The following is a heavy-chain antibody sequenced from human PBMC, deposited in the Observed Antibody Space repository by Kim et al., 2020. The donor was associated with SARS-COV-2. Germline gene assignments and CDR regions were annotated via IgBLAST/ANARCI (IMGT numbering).Heavy chain of an antibody. Sequence: SETLSLTCTVSGGSISSYYWSWIRQPPGKGLEWIGYIYYSGSTNYNPSLKSRVTISVDTSKNQFSLKLSSVTAADTAVYYCARTTWIQWTRYYFDYWGQGTLVTVSS. J-gene: IGHJ4*02. D-gene: IGHD5-12*01. CDR2: IYYSGST. CDR3: ARTTWIQWTRYYFDY. CDR1: GGSISSYY. V-gene: IGHV4-59*01.